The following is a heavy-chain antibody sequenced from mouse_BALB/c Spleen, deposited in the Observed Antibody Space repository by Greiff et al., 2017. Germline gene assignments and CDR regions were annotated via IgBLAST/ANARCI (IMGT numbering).Heavy chain of an antibody. V-gene: IGHV5-4*02. CDR1: GFTFSDYY. CDR3: ARDRGRPSAWFAY. CDR2: ISDGGSYT. J-gene: IGHJ3*01. D-gene: IGHD3-1*01. Sequence: EVHLVESGGGLVKPGGSLKLSCAASGFTFSDYYMYWVRQTPEKRLEWVATISDGGSYTYYPDSVKGRFTISRDNAKNNLYLQMSSLKSEDTAMYYCARDRGRPSAWFAYWGQGTLVTVSA.